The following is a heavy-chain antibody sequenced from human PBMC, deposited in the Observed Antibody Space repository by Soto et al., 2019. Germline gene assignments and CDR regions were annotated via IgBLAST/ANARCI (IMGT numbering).Heavy chain of an antibody. CDR1: GFSLSTSGMS. CDR2: IYCDDDK. V-gene: IGHV2-5*02. J-gene: IGHJ4*02. D-gene: IGHD3-10*01. CDR3: VHRRSGGSGTFFDY. Sequence: QITLKESGPTLVKPTQTHTLTCIFSGFSLSTSGMSVGWIRQPPGKALEWLALIYCDDDKRYSPSLKSRLTLIKDTSKNQVVLKMANMEPVDTATYYCVHRRSGGSGTFFDYWGQGTLVTVSS.